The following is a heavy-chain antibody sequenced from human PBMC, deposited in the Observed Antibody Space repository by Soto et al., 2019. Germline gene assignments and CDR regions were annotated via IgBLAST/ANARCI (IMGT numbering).Heavy chain of an antibody. CDR3: TTDNMPGTTSPQFHN. Sequence: EVQLVESGGGLVQPGGSLRLSCAASGFTLNSAWMSWVRQAPGKGLEWVGRIKSKTAGGATDYAVPVRGRFTISGDDSKNTLYLQMNNLKIEDTALYYCTTDNMPGTTSPQFHNWGQGTLVTVSS. D-gene: IGHD1-1*01. V-gene: IGHV3-15*01. J-gene: IGHJ1*01. CDR2: IKSKTAGGAT. CDR1: GFTLNSAW.